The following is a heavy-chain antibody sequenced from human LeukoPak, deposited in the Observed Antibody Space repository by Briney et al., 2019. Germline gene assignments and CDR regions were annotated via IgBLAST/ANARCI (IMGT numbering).Heavy chain of an antibody. V-gene: IGHV3-48*02. CDR1: GFTFSSYS. Sequence: GGSLRLSCAASGFTFSSYSTNWVRQAPGKGLEWVSYISSSSSTIYYADSVKGRFTISRDNAKNSLYLQMNSLRDEDTAVYYCARDHVLWFGELRPFTFDIWGQGTMVTVSS. D-gene: IGHD3-10*01. CDR3: ARDHVLWFGELRPFTFDI. CDR2: ISSSSSTI. J-gene: IGHJ3*02.